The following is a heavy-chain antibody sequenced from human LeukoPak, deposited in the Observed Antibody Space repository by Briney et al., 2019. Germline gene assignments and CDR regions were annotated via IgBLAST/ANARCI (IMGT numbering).Heavy chain of an antibody. CDR2: ISGSGGST. CDR3: AKDSSYEVQLPSDY. CDR1: GFTFSSYA. J-gene: IGHJ4*02. D-gene: IGHD2-2*01. V-gene: IGHV3-23*01. Sequence: GGSLRLSCAASGFTFSSYAMSWVRQAPGKGLEWVSAISGSGGSTYYAGSVKGRFTISRDNSKNTLYLQMNSLRAEDTAVYYCAKDSSYEVQLPSDYWGQGTLVTVSS.